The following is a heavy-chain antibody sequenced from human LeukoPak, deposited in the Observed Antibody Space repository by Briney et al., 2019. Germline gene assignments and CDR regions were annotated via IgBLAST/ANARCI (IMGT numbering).Heavy chain of an antibody. J-gene: IGHJ4*02. Sequence: GGSLRLSCAASGFTFNSYAMNWVRQAPGKGLEWVAAISGGGGGTYYADSVKGRFTISRDNSKNTLYLQMTSLRAEDTAVYYCARDNSGYAEFDFWGQGTLVTVSS. V-gene: IGHV3-23*01. D-gene: IGHD3-22*01. CDR3: ARDNSGYAEFDF. CDR2: ISGGGGGT. CDR1: GFTFNSYA.